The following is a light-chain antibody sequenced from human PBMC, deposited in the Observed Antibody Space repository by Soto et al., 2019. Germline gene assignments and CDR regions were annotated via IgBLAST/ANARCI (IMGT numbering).Light chain of an antibody. CDR3: RSYTSSSSVV. CDR2: DVS. J-gene: IGLJ2*01. Sequence: QSALTQPASVSGSPGQSITISCTGTSSDVGGYNYVSWYQQHPGKAPKLMIYDVSNRPSGVSNRFSGSKSGNTASLTISGLNAEDEADYYCRSYTSSSSVVFGGGTKLTVL. CDR1: SSDVGGYNY. V-gene: IGLV2-14*01.